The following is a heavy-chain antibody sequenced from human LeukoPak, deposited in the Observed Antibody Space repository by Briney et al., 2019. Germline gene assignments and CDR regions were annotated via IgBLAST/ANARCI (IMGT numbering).Heavy chain of an antibody. CDR2: IRSKANSYAT. J-gene: IGHJ4*02. D-gene: IGHD3-10*01. Sequence: GGSLRLSCAASGFTFSGSAMHWVRQASGKGLEWVGRIRSKANSYATADAASVKGRFTISRDDSKNTAYLQMNSLKTEDTAVYYCTRLKDYYGSGSYSYWGQGTLVTVSS. V-gene: IGHV3-73*01. CDR3: TRLKDYYGSGSYSY. CDR1: GFTFSGSA.